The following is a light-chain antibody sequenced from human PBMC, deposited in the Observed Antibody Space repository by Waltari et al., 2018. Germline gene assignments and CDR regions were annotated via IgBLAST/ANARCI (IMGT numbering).Light chain of an antibody. J-gene: IGKJ1*01. Sequence: DIVMTQSPDSLAVSLGERATINCKSSQSVLYSSNNKNYLAWYQQKPGQPLKLLIYWASIRESGVPDRVSGSGSGTDFTLTISSLQAEDVAVYYGHQFYSDPRTFGQGTTVEIK. CDR2: WAS. CDR1: QSVLYSSNNKNY. CDR3: HQFYSDPRT. V-gene: IGKV4-1*01.